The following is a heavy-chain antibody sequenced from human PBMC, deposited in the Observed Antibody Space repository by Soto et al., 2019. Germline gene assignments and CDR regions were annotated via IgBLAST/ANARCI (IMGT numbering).Heavy chain of an antibody. CDR3: ARVLYLPNTSSWYAAPYYFDY. CDR1: GGTFSSYT. D-gene: IGHD6-13*01. Sequence: SVKVSCKASGGTFSSYTISWVRQAPGQGLEWMGRIIPILGIANYAQKFQGRVTITRDTSASTAYMELSSLRSEDTAVYYCARVLYLPNTSSWYAAPYYFDYWGQGTLVTVSS. CDR2: IIPILGIA. J-gene: IGHJ4*02. V-gene: IGHV1-69*02.